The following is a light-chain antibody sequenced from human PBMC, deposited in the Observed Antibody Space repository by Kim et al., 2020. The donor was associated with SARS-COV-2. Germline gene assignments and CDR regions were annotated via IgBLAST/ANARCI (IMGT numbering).Light chain of an antibody. V-gene: IGKV3-20*01. CDR2: GAS. J-gene: IGKJ4*01. Sequence: CPGERATLSCRASQSVSRSYLAWYQQKPGQAPRLLIYGASSRATGIPDRFSGSGSGTDFSLTISRLEPEDFAVYYCQQYGSSPLTFGGGTKVDIK. CDR3: QQYGSSPLT. CDR1: QSVSRSY.